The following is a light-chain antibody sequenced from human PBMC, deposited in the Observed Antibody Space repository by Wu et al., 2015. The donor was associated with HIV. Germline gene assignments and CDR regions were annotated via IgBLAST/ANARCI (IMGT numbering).Light chain of an antibody. Sequence: EIVLTQSPGTLSLSPGERATLSCRASQSVSSYLAWYQQKPGQAPRLLIYDASTRATGIPARFSGSESGTEFTLTISSIQTEDFALYYCQQYNNWPLWTFGQGTKVEIK. CDR3: QQYNNWPLWT. V-gene: IGKV3-15*01. CDR1: QSVSSY. J-gene: IGKJ1*01. CDR2: DAS.